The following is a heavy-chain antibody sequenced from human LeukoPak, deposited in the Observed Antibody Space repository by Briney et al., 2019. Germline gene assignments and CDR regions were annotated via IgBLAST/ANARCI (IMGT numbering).Heavy chain of an antibody. V-gene: IGHV1-2*02. CDR2: VHPRSGET. CDR1: GYSFTAFY. Sequence: ASVKVSCKASGYSFTAFYIHWVRQAPGQGLEWMGWVHPRSGETNYAYKFRGRVTMTRDTSISTAYMDLGSLGSDDTAVYYCARDGEYGTGSYYRGCFDYWGQGILVTVSS. D-gene: IGHD3-10*01. CDR3: ARDGEYGTGSYYRGCFDY. J-gene: IGHJ4*02.